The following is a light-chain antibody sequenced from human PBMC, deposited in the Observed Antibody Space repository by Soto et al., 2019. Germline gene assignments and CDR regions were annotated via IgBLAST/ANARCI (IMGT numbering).Light chain of an antibody. J-gene: IGKJ5*01. CDR2: DVS. Sequence: AIQLTQSPSSLSASVGDRVTITCRASQDIRGALAWYQQKPGKAPKLLIFDVSTLQSGVPSRFSGSGSGTDFTLTISSLQPEDYGTYYYQEFNTYPTTFGQGTRLEV. CDR1: QDIRGA. V-gene: IGKV1-13*02. CDR3: QEFNTYPTT.